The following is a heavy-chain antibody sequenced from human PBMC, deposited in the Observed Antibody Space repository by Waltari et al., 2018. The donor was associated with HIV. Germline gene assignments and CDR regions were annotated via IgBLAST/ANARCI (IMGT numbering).Heavy chain of an antibody. CDR1: GGSISSSSYY. V-gene: IGHV4-39*01. CDR3: ARRSYYDSSGYYFDY. Sequence: QLQLQESGPGLVKPSETLSLTCTVPGGSISSSSYYWGWLRQPPGQGLEWIGGIYSSGSTYYNPSLKSRVTISVDTSKNQFSLKLSSVTAADTAVYYCARRSYYDSSGYYFDYWGQGTLVTVSS. J-gene: IGHJ4*02. D-gene: IGHD3-22*01. CDR2: IYSSGST.